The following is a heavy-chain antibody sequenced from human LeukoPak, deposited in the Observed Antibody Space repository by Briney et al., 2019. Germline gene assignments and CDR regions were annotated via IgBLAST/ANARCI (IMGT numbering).Heavy chain of an antibody. CDR3: ARLSKGRYFDYIFDY. CDR1: GGSVSSTEFY. CDR2: IYYTGST. Sequence: SETLSLTCTVSGGSVSSTEFYRGWIRQPPGKGLQWIGNIYYTGSTYYNPSLNSRVTMSVDTSQNRFSLKMTSVTAADTAVYYCARLSKGRYFDYIFDYWGQGTLVTVSS. V-gene: IGHV4-39*01. J-gene: IGHJ4*02. D-gene: IGHD3-9*01.